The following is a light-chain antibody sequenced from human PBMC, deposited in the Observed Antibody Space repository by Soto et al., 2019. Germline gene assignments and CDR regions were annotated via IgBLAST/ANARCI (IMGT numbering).Light chain of an antibody. Sequence: DIQMTQSPSSLSASVGDRVTITCRTSQSIDNYLNWYQQKPGKAPNLLMFAASTLQSGVPSRFTGSGSETDFTLTICSLQPEDVATYYCQKSYTAPFTFGHGTKVDIK. J-gene: IGKJ3*01. CDR2: AAS. CDR1: QSIDNY. V-gene: IGKV1-39*01. CDR3: QKSYTAPFT.